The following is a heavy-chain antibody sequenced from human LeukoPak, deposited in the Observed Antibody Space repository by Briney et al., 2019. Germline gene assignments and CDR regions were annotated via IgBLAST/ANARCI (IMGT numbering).Heavy chain of an antibody. Sequence: GGSLRLSCAASGFTFSDYYMSWVRQAPGKGLEWVSVIYSGGSTYYADSVKGRFTISRDNSKNTLYLQMSSLRAEDTAVYYCAADDWSGYFFDYWGQGTLVTVSS. CDR2: IYSGGST. CDR3: AADDWSGYFFDY. J-gene: IGHJ4*02. CDR1: GFTFSDYY. V-gene: IGHV3-53*01. D-gene: IGHD3-3*01.